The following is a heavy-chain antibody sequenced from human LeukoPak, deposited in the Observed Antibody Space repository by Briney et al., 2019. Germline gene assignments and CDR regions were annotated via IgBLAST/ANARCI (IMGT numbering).Heavy chain of an antibody. CDR3: AKVSDRDSSGYYWGFEY. CDR2: IYYSGST. Sequence: ETLSLTCTVSGGSISGYYWSWIRQPPGKGLECIGYIYYSGSTNYNPSLKSRVTISVDTSRNQFSLKLTSVTAADTAVYYCAKVSDRDSSGYYWGFEYWGQGTLVTVSS. D-gene: IGHD3-22*01. CDR1: GGSISGYY. J-gene: IGHJ4*02. V-gene: IGHV4-59*08.